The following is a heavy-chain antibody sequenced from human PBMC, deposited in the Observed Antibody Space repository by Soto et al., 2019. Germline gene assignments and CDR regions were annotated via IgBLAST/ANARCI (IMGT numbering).Heavy chain of an antibody. J-gene: IGHJ5*02. CDR3: ARGGDCWTGYSGGENWFDP. Sequence: EVQLVESGGGLVQPGGSLRLSCAASGFTFSNYWMHWVRQDPGKGLVWVSRINSDGSSTSYADSVKGRFTISRDNAKNTLYLQMNSLRAEDTAVYYCARGGDCWTGYSGGENWFDPWGQGTLVTVSS. CDR1: GFTFSNYW. CDR2: INSDGSST. V-gene: IGHV3-74*01. D-gene: IGHD3-3*01.